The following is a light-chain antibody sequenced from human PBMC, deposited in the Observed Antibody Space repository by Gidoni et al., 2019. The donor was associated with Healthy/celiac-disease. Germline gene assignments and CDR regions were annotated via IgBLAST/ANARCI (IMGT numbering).Light chain of an antibody. CDR2: GAS. Sequence: EIVLTQSPGPLSLSPGERATLSCRASQSVSSSYLAWYQQKPGQAPRLLIYGASSRATGIPDRFSGSGSGTDFTLNISRLEPEDFAVYYCQQYGSSPPTFGQGTKVEIK. V-gene: IGKV3-20*01. CDR3: QQYGSSPPT. CDR1: QSVSSSY. J-gene: IGKJ1*01.